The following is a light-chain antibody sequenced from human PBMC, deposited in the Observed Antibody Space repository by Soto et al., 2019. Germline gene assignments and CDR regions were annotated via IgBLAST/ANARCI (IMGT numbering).Light chain of an antibody. CDR2: EVS. CDR3: SSYTSSSTAV. J-gene: IGLJ1*01. Sequence: QSALTQPASVSGSPGQSITISCTGTSSDVGGYNYVSWYQLHPGKAPKLMIYEVSSRPPGVSNRFSGSKSGNTASLTISGIQAEDEAEYHCSSYTSSSTAVFGTGTKVTVL. V-gene: IGLV2-14*01. CDR1: SSDVGGYNY.